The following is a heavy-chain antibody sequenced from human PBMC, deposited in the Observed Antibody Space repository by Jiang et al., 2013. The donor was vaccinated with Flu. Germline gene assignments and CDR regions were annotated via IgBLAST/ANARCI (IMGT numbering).Heavy chain of an antibody. CDR1: GFSLSDVTMS. Sequence: KPTQTLTLTCTVSGFSLSDVTMSVSWIRQPPGKALEWLAHIFSNDEKSYSRSLESGLTVSKDTSKSQVVLTMTNMDPVDTGTYYCARMRFDGSGFQYTAFDFWGPGTMVTVSS. CDR3: ARMRFDGSGFQYTAFDF. V-gene: IGHV2-26*01. CDR2: IFSNDEK. J-gene: IGHJ3*01. D-gene: IGHD3-22*01.